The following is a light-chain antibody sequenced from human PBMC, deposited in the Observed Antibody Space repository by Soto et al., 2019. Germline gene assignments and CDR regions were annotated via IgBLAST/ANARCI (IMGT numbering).Light chain of an antibody. V-gene: IGLV2-14*01. CDR3: SSYTSSNIFVV. CDR1: SRDIGGYNY. Sequence: QSALTQPASVSGSPGQSITISCTGTSRDIGGYNYVSWYQQHPGKAPKLIIYEVNSRPSGVSSRFSGSKSGNTASLTISGLQADDEADYYCSSYTSSNIFVVFGTGTKLTVL. CDR2: EVN. J-gene: IGLJ1*01.